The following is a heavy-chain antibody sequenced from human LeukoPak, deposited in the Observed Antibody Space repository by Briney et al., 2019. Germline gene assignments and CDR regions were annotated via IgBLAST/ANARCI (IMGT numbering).Heavy chain of an antibody. Sequence: QAGGSLRLSCAASGFSFSIYDMYWVRQAPGKGLEWVAYIRYDGRNKDYADSVKGRFTISRDNSKNTLFLEMNSLRVEDTAVYFCARDPGAFPYFFDCWGQGTLVTVSS. CDR2: IRYDGRNK. CDR3: ARDPGAFPYFFDC. D-gene: IGHD4/OR15-4a*01. CDR1: GFSFSIYD. J-gene: IGHJ4*02. V-gene: IGHV3-30*02.